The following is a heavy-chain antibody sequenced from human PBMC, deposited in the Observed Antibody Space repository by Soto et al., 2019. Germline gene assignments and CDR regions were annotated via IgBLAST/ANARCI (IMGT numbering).Heavy chain of an antibody. CDR3: AKHSSTSEGYYYGMDV. V-gene: IGHV3-30*18. CDR1: GLTFSSIA. J-gene: IGHJ6*02. Sequence: PGGSLRLSCAASGLTFSSIAMSWVRQAPGKGLEWVAVISYDGSNKYYADSVKGRFTISRDNSKNTLYLQMNSLRAEDTAVYYCAKHSSTSEGYYYGMDVWGQGTTVTVSS. D-gene: IGHD2-2*01. CDR2: ISYDGSNK.